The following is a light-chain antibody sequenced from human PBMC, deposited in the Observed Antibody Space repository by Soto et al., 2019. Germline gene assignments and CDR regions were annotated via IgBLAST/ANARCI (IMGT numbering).Light chain of an antibody. V-gene: IGKV1-5*03. Sequence: DLQMPQSPSPLSSSLGDSVTITCRASQSISSWVAWSQPKPGKAPTLLIYKASNLESGVPSRFNGSGSGTEFTLPISSLQPGESATDYCQQYSTYWTFGPGTKVDIK. CDR2: KAS. CDR3: QQYSTYWT. CDR1: QSISSW. J-gene: IGKJ1*01.